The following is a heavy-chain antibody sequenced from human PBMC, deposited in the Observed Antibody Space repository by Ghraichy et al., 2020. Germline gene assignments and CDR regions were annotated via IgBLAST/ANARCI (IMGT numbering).Heavy chain of an antibody. Sequence: KGLEWIGSSYHSGSTYYNPSLKSRVTISVDTSKKQYSLKLSALTAAATVVYYCARGGSWDYGDYYYMAVWGKGTTV. CDR3: ARGGSWDYGDYYYMAV. CDR2: SYHSGST. J-gene: IGHJ6*03. D-gene: IGHD4-17*01. V-gene: IGHV4-38-2*02.